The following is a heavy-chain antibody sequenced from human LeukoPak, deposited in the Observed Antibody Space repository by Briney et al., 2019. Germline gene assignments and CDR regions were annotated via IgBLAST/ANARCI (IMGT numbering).Heavy chain of an antibody. CDR2: INHSGST. V-gene: IGHV4-34*01. CDR1: GGSFSGYY. Sequence: SETLSLTYAVYGGSFSGYYWSWIRQPPGKGLEWIGEINHSGSTNYNPSPKSRVTISVDTSKNQFSLKLRYVTAADTAVYYCARVTGYMVEDFFDYWGQGTLVTVSS. J-gene: IGHJ4*02. D-gene: IGHD3-9*01. CDR3: ARVTGYMVEDFFDY.